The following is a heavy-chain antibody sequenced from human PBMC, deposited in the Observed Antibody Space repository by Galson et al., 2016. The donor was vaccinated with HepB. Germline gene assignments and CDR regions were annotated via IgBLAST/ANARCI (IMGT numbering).Heavy chain of an antibody. Sequence: SVKVSCKASGYSFTSYNIHWVRQAPGQGLEWMGLIYGSGGGTDYAQKFQGRVTITRDTSTSTVYMELSGLTSDDRAVYYCARGGYHAYDYNYWCQGTPVTVSS. J-gene: IGHJ4*02. CDR1: GYSFTSYN. CDR3: ARGGYHAYDYNY. D-gene: IGHD3-16*01. CDR2: IYGSGGGT. V-gene: IGHV1-46*01.